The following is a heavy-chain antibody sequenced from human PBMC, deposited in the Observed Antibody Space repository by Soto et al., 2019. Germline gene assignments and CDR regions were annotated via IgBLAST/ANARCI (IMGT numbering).Heavy chain of an antibody. CDR3: AKDLRPGLVVPPTSGFDP. CDR1: GFPFNTYA. D-gene: IGHD3-10*01. Sequence: PGGSLRLSCEASGFPFNTYAMTWFRQLPGMGLEWVSTTSIGGNTDFAESVRGRFSVSRDNSKNTLYLQMTNLRAEDAAIYFCAKDLRPGLVVPPTSGFDPWGQGTRVTVSS. J-gene: IGHJ5*02. CDR2: TSIGGNT. V-gene: IGHV3-23*01.